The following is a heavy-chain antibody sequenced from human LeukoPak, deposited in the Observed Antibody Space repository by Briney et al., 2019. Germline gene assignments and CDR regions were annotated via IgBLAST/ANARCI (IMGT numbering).Heavy chain of an antibody. CDR1: GGSFSGYY. Sequence: PSETLSLTCAVYGGSFSGYYWSWIRQPPGKGLEWIGEINHSGSTNYNPSLKSRVTISVDTSKNQFSLKLSSVTAADTAVYFCARDTYYFGSGSQLVYWGQGTLVTVSS. V-gene: IGHV4-34*01. CDR3: ARDTYYFGSGSQLVY. D-gene: IGHD3-10*01. CDR2: INHSGST. J-gene: IGHJ4*02.